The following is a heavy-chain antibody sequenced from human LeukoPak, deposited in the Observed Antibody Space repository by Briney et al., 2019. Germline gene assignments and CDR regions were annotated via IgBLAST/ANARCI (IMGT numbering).Heavy chain of an antibody. V-gene: IGHV4-59*11. D-gene: IGHD4-17*01. CDR3: ARDLVTVTKGFDI. CDR1: DDCFSSHY. J-gene: IGHJ3*02. Sequence: KTSETLSLTCAVSDDCFSSHYWTWIRQPPGKGLEWIGYISYIGSTNYNPSLKSRVTISIDTSRNQFSLRLSSVTAADTAVYYCARDLVTVTKGFDIWGQGTMVSVSS. CDR2: ISYIGST.